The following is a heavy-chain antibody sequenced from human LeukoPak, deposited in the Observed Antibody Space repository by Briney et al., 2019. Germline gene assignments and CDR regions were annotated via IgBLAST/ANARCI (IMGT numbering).Heavy chain of an antibody. CDR1: GYSVTSYY. J-gene: IGHJ5*02. CDR3: PREYSSSPLGVYNWSDP. D-gene: IGHD6-6*01. CDR2: ISPSGGST. V-gene: IGHV1-46*01. Sequence: GASVTLSCKASGYSVTSYYMHWVRQAPGQGLEWVGIISPSGGSTSYAQQFQGRGTMTTVTSTSTVYMELSSLRPEDTAVYYCPREYSSSPLGVYNWSDPWGQGTLVTVSS.